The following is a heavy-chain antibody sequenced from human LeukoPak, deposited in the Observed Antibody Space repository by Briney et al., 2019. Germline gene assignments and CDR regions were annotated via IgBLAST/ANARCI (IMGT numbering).Heavy chain of an antibody. CDR3: ARQRLGYCSSTSCSEFDY. CDR2: IYYSGIT. J-gene: IGHJ4*02. V-gene: IGHV4-39*01. CDR1: GGSIGSSSYY. Sequence: SETLSLTCTVSGGSIGSSSYYWGWIRQPPGKGLESIGSIYYSGITYYNPSLKSRVTISVDTSKNQFSLKLSSVTAADTAVYYCARQRLGYCSSTSCSEFDYWGQGTLVTVSS. D-gene: IGHD2-2*01.